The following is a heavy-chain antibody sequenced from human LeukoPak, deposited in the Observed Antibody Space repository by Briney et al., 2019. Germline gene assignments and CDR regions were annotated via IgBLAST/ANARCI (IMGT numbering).Heavy chain of an antibody. CDR2: ITHTGTT. V-gene: IGHV4-34*01. CDR1: GGSFSGYS. CDR3: ARGVVPAAQRYYYYYMDV. Sequence: SETLSLTCAVYGGSFSGYSWTWIRQSPEKGLEWIGQITHTGTTNYNPSLKSRVTMSVDTSKNQFSLKLSSVTAADTAVYYCARGVVPAAQRYYYYYMDVWGKGTTVTVSS. D-gene: IGHD2-2*01. J-gene: IGHJ6*03.